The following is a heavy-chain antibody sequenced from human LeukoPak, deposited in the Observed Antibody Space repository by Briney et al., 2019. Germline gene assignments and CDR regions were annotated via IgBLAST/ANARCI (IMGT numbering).Heavy chain of an antibody. D-gene: IGHD2-2*01. CDR1: GYTFTSYD. CDR3: ARERAPYCSSTSCYWSPGWLDP. Sequence: ASVKVSCKASGYTFTSYDINWVRQATGQGLEWMGRMNPNSGNTGYAQKFQGRVTITRNTSISTAYMELSSLRSEDTAVYYCARERAPYCSSTSCYWSPGWLDPWGQGTLVTVSS. J-gene: IGHJ5*02. CDR2: MNPNSGNT. V-gene: IGHV1-8*03.